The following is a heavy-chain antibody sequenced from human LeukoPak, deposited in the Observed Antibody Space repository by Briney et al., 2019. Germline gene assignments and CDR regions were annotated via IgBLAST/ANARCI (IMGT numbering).Heavy chain of an antibody. CDR3: AGHMDYFDY. V-gene: IGHV4-59*01. J-gene: IGHJ4*02. Sequence: SETLSLTCTVSGGSISSYYWSWIRQPPGKGLEWIGYIYYSGSTNYNPSLKSRVTISVDTSKNQFSLKLSSVTAADTAVYYCAGHMDYFDYWGQGTLVTVSS. CDR1: GGSISSYY. CDR2: IYYSGST.